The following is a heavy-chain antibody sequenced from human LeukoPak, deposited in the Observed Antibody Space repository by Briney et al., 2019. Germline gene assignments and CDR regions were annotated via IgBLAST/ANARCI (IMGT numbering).Heavy chain of an antibody. J-gene: IGHJ4*02. CDR1: GGFISSYY. Sequence: PSETLSLTCTVSGGFISSYYWNWIRQPPAKGLEWIGYINYSGSTNYNTSLKSRGTISADTSKNQFSLKLNSVTAADTAVYYCARVPTLRVVTTPAYFDSWGQGTPVTVSS. V-gene: IGHV4-59*01. CDR3: ARVPTLRVVTTPAYFDS. CDR2: INYSGST. D-gene: IGHD2-21*02.